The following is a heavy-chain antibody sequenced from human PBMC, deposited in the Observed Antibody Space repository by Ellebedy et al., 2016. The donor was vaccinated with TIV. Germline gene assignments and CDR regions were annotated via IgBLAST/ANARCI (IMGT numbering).Heavy chain of an antibody. Sequence: GESLKISXAASGFTFSTYAMHWIRQAPGKGLEWVAVISYDGSNKYYADSVKGRFTISRDNAKNSLYLQMNSLRAEDTAVYYCARLDTAMVFSYWGQGTLVTVSS. J-gene: IGHJ4*02. CDR1: GFTFSTYA. CDR3: ARLDTAMVFSY. D-gene: IGHD5-18*01. V-gene: IGHV3-30*04. CDR2: ISYDGSNK.